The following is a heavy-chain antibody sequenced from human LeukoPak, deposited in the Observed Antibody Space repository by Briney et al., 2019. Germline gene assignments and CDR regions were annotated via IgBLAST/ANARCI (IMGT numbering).Heavy chain of an antibody. Sequence: ASVKVSCKASGYTFTGYYLHWVRQAPGQGLEWMGWIHPKSGDTKYAQKFLGRVTMTRDTSISTAYMELSRLRSDDTAVYYCARDSYDILTGYYVADDYWGQGTLVTVSS. CDR3: ARDSYDILTGYYVADDY. CDR2: IHPKSGDT. J-gene: IGHJ4*02. D-gene: IGHD3-9*01. V-gene: IGHV1-2*02. CDR1: GYTFTGYY.